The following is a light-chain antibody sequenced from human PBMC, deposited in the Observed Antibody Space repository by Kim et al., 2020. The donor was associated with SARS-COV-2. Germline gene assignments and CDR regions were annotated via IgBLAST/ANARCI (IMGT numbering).Light chain of an antibody. J-gene: IGKJ5*01. Sequence: SVGDRVTITCRASQGISNYLAWYQQKPGKVPKLLIYAASTLQSGVPSRFSGSGSGTDFTLTISSLQPEDVATYYCQKYNSAPLITFGQGTRLEIK. CDR1: QGISNY. CDR3: QKYNSAPLIT. V-gene: IGKV1-27*01. CDR2: AAS.